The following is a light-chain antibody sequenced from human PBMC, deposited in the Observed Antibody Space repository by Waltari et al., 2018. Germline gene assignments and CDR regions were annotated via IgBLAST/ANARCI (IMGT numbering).Light chain of an antibody. CDR2: AAS. J-gene: IGKJ2*01. CDR1: QGISNS. Sequence: DIQMTQSPSSLSASVGDRVTITCRASQGISNSLAWYQQKPGKAPKLLLYAASRLENGVPSRFSGSGSGTDYTLTISSLQPEDFAIYYCQQYYSTPYTFGQGTKLEIK. CDR3: QQYYSTPYT. V-gene: IGKV1-NL1*01.